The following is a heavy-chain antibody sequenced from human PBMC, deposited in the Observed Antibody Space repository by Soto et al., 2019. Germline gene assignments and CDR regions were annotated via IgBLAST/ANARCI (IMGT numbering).Heavy chain of an antibody. CDR2: ISAYNGNT. D-gene: IGHD3-3*01. V-gene: IGHV1-18*01. CDR1: GYTFTSYG. CDR3: ARANYDFWSGYSWASPHDYSYYGMDV. Sequence: QVQLVQSGAEVKKPGASVKVSCKASGYTFTSYGISWVRQAPGQGLEWMGWISAYNGNTNYAQKLQGRVTMTTDTSTSTAYMELRSLRSDDTAVYYCARANYDFWSGYSWASPHDYSYYGMDVWGQGTTVTVSS. J-gene: IGHJ6*02.